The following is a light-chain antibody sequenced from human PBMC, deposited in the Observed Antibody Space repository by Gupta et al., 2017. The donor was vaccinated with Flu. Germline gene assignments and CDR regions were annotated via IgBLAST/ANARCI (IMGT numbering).Light chain of an antibody. CDR2: EVS. CDR1: SSDVGGYNN. J-gene: IGLJ1*01. V-gene: IGLV2-14*01. Sequence: ITISCTGTSSDVGGYNNVSWYQQHPGRAPKLMIYEVSNRPSGVSNRFSGSKSANTASLTISGLQAEDEADFYCSSYSSTDSLYVFGTRTKVTVL. CDR3: SSYSSTDSLYV.